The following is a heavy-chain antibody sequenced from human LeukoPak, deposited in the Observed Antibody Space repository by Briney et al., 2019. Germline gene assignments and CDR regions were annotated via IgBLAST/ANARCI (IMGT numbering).Heavy chain of an antibody. J-gene: IGHJ5*02. V-gene: IGHV3-7*05. CDR1: GFTFTTYW. Sequence: GGSLRLSCAASGFTFTTYWMTWVRQAPGKGLEWVANIKQDGSDKYYVDSVKGRFTISRDNSKNTLYLQMNSLRADDTAVYYCAKLAIVGNWFDPWGQGTLLTVSS. CDR2: IKQDGSDK. CDR3: AKLAIVGNWFDP. D-gene: IGHD3-22*01.